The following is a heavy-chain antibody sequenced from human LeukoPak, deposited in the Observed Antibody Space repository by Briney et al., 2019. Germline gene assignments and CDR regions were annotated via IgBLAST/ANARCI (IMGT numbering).Heavy chain of an antibody. CDR2: IIPIFGTA. V-gene: IGHV1-69*13. Sequence: GASVKVSCKASGGTFSNYAISWVRQAPGQRLEWMGGIIPIFGTANYAQKFQSRVTITADESTGTAYMELNSLRSEDTAMYYCARDSSIAGSVHGEPFDYWGQGTLVTVSS. CDR3: ARDSSIAGSVHGEPFDY. J-gene: IGHJ4*02. D-gene: IGHD1-26*01. CDR1: GGTFSNYA.